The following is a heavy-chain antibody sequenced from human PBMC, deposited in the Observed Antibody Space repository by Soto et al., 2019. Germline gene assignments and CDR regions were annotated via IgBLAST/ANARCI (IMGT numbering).Heavy chain of an antibody. CDR2: IYYSGST. CDR3: ARFQWGDAFDI. Sequence: SETLSLTCTVSGGSISSYYWSWIRQPPGKGLEWIGYIYYSGSTNYNPSLKSRVTISVDTSKNQFSLKLSSVTAADTAVYYCARFQWGDAFDIWGQGTMVTVSS. J-gene: IGHJ3*02. CDR1: GGSISSYY. V-gene: IGHV4-59*01. D-gene: IGHD1-26*01.